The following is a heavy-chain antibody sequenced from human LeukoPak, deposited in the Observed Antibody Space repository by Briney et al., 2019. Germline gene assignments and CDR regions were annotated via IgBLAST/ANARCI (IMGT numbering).Heavy chain of an antibody. J-gene: IGHJ4*02. CDR1: GGSISNYY. D-gene: IGHD6-19*01. CDR3: ARGYSSGRINS. CDR2: IYYTGST. Sequence: PSETLSLTCTVSGGSISNYYWSWIRQPAGKGLEWIAYIYYTGSTNYNPSLKSRVTISVDTSKNQFSLKLSSVTAADTAVYHCARGYSSGRINSWGQGTLVTVSS. V-gene: IGHV4-59*01.